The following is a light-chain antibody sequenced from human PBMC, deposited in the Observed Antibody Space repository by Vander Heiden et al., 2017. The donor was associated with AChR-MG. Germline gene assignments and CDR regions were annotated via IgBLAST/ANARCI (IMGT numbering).Light chain of an antibody. J-gene: IGLJ3*02. CDR1: SSDAGDHSY. CDR3: SSFTSSSAL. CDR2: DVK. Sequence: QSALTQPASVSGSPGQSITISCPGTSSDAGDHSYVSWYQQHPGKAPILVIYDVKKRPAGVSNRFSGSKSGDTASLTISGLEAEDEAYYYCSSFTSSSALFGGGTKLTVL. V-gene: IGLV2-14*01.